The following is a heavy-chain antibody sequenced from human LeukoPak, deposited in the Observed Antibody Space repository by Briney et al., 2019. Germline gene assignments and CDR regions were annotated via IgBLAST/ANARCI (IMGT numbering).Heavy chain of an antibody. Sequence: GGSLRLSCAASGFTFSSYAMNWVRQAPGRGLEWVSTISNSGDRTYYADSVKGRFTISRDNSKNTLYLQMNSLRTEDTAVYYCAKDFVPRGGSYFPGFDYWGQGTLVIVSS. V-gene: IGHV3-23*01. CDR1: GFTFSSYA. J-gene: IGHJ4*02. CDR3: AKDFVPRGGSYFPGFDY. D-gene: IGHD1-26*01. CDR2: ISNSGDRT.